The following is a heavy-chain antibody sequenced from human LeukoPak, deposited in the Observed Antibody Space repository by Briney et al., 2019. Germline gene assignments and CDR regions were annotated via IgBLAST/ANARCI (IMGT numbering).Heavy chain of an antibody. CDR3: ARGAWQFNQVAWFDP. CDR1: GYTFTTYH. V-gene: IGHV1-46*01. D-gene: IGHD2-21*01. J-gene: IGHJ5*02. Sequence: GASVKVSCKASGYTFTTYHLHWVRQAPGQGLEWMGMIDPTGGSTTYAQTFKGRVTMTRDTSTSTVSMELSSLRSQDTAVYYCARGAWQFNQVAWFDPWGQGTLVTVSS. CDR2: IDPTGGST.